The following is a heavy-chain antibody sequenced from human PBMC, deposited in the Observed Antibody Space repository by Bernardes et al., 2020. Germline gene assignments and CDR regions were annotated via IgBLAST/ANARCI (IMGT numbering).Heavy chain of an antibody. CDR2: INPNSGGT. CDR1: GYTFTGYY. CDR3: ARDLEFRLGGYCTGGVCYYDAFDI. J-gene: IGHJ3*02. Sequence: ASVKVSCKASGYTFTGYYMHWVRQAPGQGLEWMGRINPNSGGTNYAQKFQGRVTMTRDTSISTAYLELSRLRSDDTAVYYCARDLEFRLGGYCTGGVCYYDAFDIWGQGTMVTVSS. D-gene: IGHD2-8*02. V-gene: IGHV1-2*06.